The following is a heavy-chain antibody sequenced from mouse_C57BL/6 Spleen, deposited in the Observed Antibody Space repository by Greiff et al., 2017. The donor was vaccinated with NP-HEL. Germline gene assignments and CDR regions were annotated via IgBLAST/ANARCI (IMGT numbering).Heavy chain of an antibody. CDR3: ARSDGNYYFDD. J-gene: IGHJ2*01. D-gene: IGHD2-1*01. V-gene: IGHV1-82*01. Sequence: VQLQQSGPELVKPGASVKISCKASGYAFSSSWMNWVKQRPGKGLEWIGRIYPGDGDTNYNGKFKGKATLTADKSSSTAYMQLSSLTSEDSAVYYCARSDGNYYFDDGGQGTTLTVSS. CDR2: IYPGDGDT. CDR1: GYAFSSSW.